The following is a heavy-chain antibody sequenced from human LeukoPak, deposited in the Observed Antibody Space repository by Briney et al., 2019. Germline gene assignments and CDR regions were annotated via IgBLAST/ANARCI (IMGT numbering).Heavy chain of an antibody. CDR3: AKDIEEWLVKGGGCFDY. CDR2: ISSSSSYI. D-gene: IGHD6-19*01. Sequence: PGGSLRLSCAASGFTFSSYSMNWVRQAPGKGLEWVSSISSSSSYIYYADLVKGRFTISRDNAKNSLYLQMNSLRAEDTAVYYCAKDIEEWLVKGGGCFDYWGQGTLVTVSS. CDR1: GFTFSSYS. V-gene: IGHV3-21*01. J-gene: IGHJ4*02.